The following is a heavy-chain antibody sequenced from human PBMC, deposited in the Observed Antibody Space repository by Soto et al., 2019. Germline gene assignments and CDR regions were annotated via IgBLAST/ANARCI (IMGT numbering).Heavy chain of an antibody. CDR1: GGSFSGCY. Sequence: QVQLQQWGAGLLKPSETLSLTCAVYGGSFSGCYWSWIRQPPGKGLEWIGEINHSGSTNYNPSLKCRVTLLVDTSQNEFSLKLSSVTAADTAVDYCARAEACGRGIYYYDRSGYLDYGGQGTLVTVSS. CDR3: ARAEACGRGIYYYDRSGYLDY. CDR2: INHSGST. V-gene: IGHV4-34*01. D-gene: IGHD3-22*01. J-gene: IGHJ4*02.